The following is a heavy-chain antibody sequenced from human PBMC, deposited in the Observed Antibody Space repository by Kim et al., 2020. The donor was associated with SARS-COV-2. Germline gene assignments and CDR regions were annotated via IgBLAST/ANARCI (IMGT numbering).Heavy chain of an antibody. D-gene: IGHD3-10*01. Sequence: GGSLRLSCIGSGFTFSSYSMNWVRQAPGKGLEWISRISGDSDDSRTTYYADSVKGRFAISRDNAKNSVFLQMNSLRDDDTAVYYCVRANHGRGSYPSHWGQGTLVTVSS. CDR2: ISGDSDDSRTT. CDR3: VRANHGRGSYPSH. J-gene: IGHJ4*02. CDR1: GFTFSSYS. V-gene: IGHV3-48*02.